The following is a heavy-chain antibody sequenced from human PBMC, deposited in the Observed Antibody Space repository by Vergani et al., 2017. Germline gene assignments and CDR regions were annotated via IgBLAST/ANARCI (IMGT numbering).Heavy chain of an antibody. CDR3: ARGQTGYSRDWSTYFFYMDV. J-gene: IGHJ6*03. D-gene: IGHD3/OR15-3a*01. Sequence: QLHLQESGPGLVKPSETLSLTCTVSGDAISRDTYSWNWVRQPPGKPLEWIGSVYYSGTTYYNPSLGGRVTMSIDKSKNHFSLTLTSVTAADSAFYFCARGQTGYSRDWSTYFFYMDVWGKGTTVTVSS. V-gene: IGHV4-30-2*01. CDR2: VYYSGTT. CDR1: GDAISRDTYS.